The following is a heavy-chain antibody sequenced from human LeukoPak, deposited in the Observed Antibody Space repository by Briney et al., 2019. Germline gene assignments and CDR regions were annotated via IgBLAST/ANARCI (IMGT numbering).Heavy chain of an antibody. Sequence: SETLSLTCTVSGGSISSYYWSWIRQPPGKGLEWIGYIYYSGSTNYNPSLKSRVTISVDTSKNQFSLKLSSVTAADTAVYYCAKGSELRYFDWRIDYWGKGTLVTVSS. CDR3: AKGSELRYFDWRIDY. CDR1: GGSISSYY. CDR2: IYYSGST. V-gene: IGHV4-59*01. J-gene: IGHJ4*02. D-gene: IGHD3-9*01.